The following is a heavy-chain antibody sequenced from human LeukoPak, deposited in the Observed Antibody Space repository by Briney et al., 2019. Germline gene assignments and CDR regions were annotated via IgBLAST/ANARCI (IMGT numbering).Heavy chain of an antibody. CDR2: IYHSGST. CDR3: ARHEDTAIVLFDY. Sequence: SETLSLTCAVSGYSISSGYYWGWIRQPPGKGLEWIGSIYHSGSTYYNPSLKSRVTISVDTSKNQFSLKLSSVTAADTAVYYCARHEDTAIVLFDYWGQGTLVTVSS. J-gene: IGHJ4*02. CDR1: GYSISSGYY. V-gene: IGHV4-38-2*01. D-gene: IGHD5-18*01.